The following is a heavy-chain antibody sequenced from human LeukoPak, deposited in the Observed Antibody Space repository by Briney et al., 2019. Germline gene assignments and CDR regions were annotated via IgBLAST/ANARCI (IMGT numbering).Heavy chain of an antibody. CDR2: INHSGST. D-gene: IGHD6-13*01. J-gene: IGHJ5*02. CDR3: ARRETYSSSSSGKCNWFDP. V-gene: IGHV4-34*01. CDR1: GGSFSGYY. Sequence: SETLSLTCAVYGGSFSGYYWSWIRQPPGKGLEWIGEINHSGSTNYNPSLKSRVTISVDTSKNQFSLKLSSVTAADTAVYYCARRETYSSSSSGKCNWFDPWGQGTLVTVSS.